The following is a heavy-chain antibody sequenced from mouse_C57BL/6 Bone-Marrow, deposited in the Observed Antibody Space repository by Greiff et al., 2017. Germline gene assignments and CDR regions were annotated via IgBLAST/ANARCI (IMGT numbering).Heavy chain of an antibody. D-gene: IGHD1-1*01. Sequence: QVQLQQPGAVLVKPGASVKMSCKASGYTFTSYWITWVKQRPGQGLEWIGDIYPGSGSTNYNEKFKGKATMSVDTSSTTAYMQLSSLTSEDSAVYDCATRDYGSSNGYYDVWGTGTTVTVSS. CDR3: ATRDYGSSNGYYDV. CDR1: GYTFTSYW. J-gene: IGHJ1*03. CDR2: IYPGSGST. V-gene: IGHV1-55*01.